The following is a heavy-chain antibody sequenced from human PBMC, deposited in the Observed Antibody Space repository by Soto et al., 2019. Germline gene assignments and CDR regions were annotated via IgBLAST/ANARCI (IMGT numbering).Heavy chain of an antibody. V-gene: IGHV1-69*13. J-gene: IGHJ4*02. CDR3: ARGDSSGYYGVDY. CDR1: GGTFSSYA. CDR2: IIPIFGTA. D-gene: IGHD3-22*01. Sequence: SVKVSFKASGGTFSSYAISWLRQAPGQGLEWMGGIIPIFGTANYAQKFQGRVTITADESTSTAYMELSSLRSEDTAVYYCARGDSSGYYGVDYWGQGTLVTVSS.